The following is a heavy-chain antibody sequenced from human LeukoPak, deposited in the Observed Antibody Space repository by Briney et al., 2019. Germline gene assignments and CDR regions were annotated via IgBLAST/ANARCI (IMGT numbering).Heavy chain of an antibody. D-gene: IGHD2-8*01. Sequence: GGSLRLSCAASGFAFSSYAMRWGPQAPGKGLEGVSSISGSGDRRDSADFVKGRFTISRDNSKNTLYLEMYSLRAEDTAVYYCAKDRGHCTNGVCHNYYYMDVWGKGTTVTVSS. CDR1: GFAFSSYA. J-gene: IGHJ6*03. V-gene: IGHV3-23*01. CDR3: AKDRGHCTNGVCHNYYYMDV. CDR2: ISGSGDRR.